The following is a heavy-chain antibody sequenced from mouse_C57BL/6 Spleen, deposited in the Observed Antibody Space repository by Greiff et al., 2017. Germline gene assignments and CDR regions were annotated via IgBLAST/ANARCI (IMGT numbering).Heavy chain of an antibody. CDR2: INPSTGGT. Sequence: VQLQQSGPELVKPGASVKISCKASGYSFTGYYMNWVKQSPEKSLEWIGEINPSTGGTTYNQKFKAKATLTVDKSSSTAYMQLKSLTSEDSAGYYCARRNLLLRLYYAMDYWGQGTSVTVSS. D-gene: IGHD1-1*01. J-gene: IGHJ4*01. V-gene: IGHV1-42*01. CDR3: ARRNLLLRLYYAMDY. CDR1: GYSFTGYY.